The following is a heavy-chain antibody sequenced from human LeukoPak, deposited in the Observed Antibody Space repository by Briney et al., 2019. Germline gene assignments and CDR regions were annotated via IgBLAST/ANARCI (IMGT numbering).Heavy chain of an antibody. CDR1: GGSISSGGYY. CDR2: IYHSGST. Sequence: PSQTLSLTCTVSGGSISSGGYYWSWLRQPPGKGLEWIGYIYHSGSTYYNPSLKSRVTISVDRSKNQFSLKLSSVTAADTAVYYCASGLSSGWYTSGYWGQGTLVSVSS. CDR3: ASGLSSGWYTSGY. V-gene: IGHV4-30-2*01. J-gene: IGHJ4*02. D-gene: IGHD6-19*01.